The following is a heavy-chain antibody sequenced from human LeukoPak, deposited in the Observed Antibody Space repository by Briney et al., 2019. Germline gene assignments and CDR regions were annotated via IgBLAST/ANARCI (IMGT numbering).Heavy chain of an antibody. Sequence: PGGSLRLSCAASGFTFRDFYMSWIRQAPGKGLEWVSYISGSGTTIYNADSVKGRFTISRDNAKNSLYLQMNSLRAEDTALYYCARDRSMTHFDYWGQGTLVTVSS. CDR2: ISGSGTTI. CDR3: ARDRSMTHFDY. V-gene: IGHV3-11*01. J-gene: IGHJ4*02. CDR1: GFTFRDFY.